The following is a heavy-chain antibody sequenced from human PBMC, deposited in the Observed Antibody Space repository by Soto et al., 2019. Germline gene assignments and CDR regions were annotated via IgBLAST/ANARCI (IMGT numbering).Heavy chain of an antibody. CDR3: ARDHNFFDSGSGVDY. J-gene: IGHJ4*02. V-gene: IGHV3-21*02. D-gene: IGHD3-10*01. CDR1: GFSFSRYS. Sequence: EGQLVESGGGLVQPGGSLRLSCAASGFSFSRYSLNWVRQAPGKGLEWVSSITSSSSYTHYADSVKGRFTISRDNAKNSLYLQMNSLRAEDTAVYYCARDHNFFDSGSGVDYWGQGTLVTVSS. CDR2: ITSSSSYT.